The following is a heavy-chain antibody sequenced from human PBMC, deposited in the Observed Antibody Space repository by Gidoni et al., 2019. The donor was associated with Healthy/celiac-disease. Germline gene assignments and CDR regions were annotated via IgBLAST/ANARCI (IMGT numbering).Heavy chain of an antibody. J-gene: IGHJ4*02. CDR1: GCTCSSCA. CDR3: AKGGDDILTGYPYPPDY. D-gene: IGHD3-9*01. CDR2: IRSSGGSR. Sequence: EVQLLGSGGGLVRPAGSLSFSCAASGCTCSSCAMGWVRQAPGKGLGLVSVIRSSGGSRKYADAVKGQVRISSDNYKNTRYLQMNRLRVEDTDVYYCAKGGDDILTGYPYPPDYWGQGTLVTVSS. V-gene: IGHV3-23*01.